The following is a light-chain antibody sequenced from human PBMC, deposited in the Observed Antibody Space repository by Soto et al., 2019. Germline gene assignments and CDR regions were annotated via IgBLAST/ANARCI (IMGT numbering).Light chain of an antibody. CDR1: QNILSN. CDR2: GAS. Sequence: EIVMTQSPGALSVSPGGGSTRSCMASQNILSNLAWYQQKPGQAPRLLIYGASTRATGIPARFSGSGSGTEFTLTISSLQSEDFEIYYCQQYNNWPITFGQGTRLEIK. J-gene: IGKJ5*01. V-gene: IGKV3-15*01. CDR3: QQYNNWPIT.